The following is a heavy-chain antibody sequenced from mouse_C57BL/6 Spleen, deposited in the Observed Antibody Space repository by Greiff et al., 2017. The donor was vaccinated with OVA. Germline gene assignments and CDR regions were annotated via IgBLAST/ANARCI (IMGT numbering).Heavy chain of an antibody. CDR3: ARYKEAYYFDY. CDR2: IRNKANGYTT. CDR1: GFTFTDYY. V-gene: IGHV7-3*01. Sequence: EVQLVESGGGLVQPGGSLSLSCAASGFTFTDYYMSWVRQPPGKALEWLGFIRNKANGYTTEYSASVKGRFTISRDNSQSILYLQMNALRAEDSATYYCARYKEAYYFDYWGQGTTLTVSS. J-gene: IGHJ2*01.